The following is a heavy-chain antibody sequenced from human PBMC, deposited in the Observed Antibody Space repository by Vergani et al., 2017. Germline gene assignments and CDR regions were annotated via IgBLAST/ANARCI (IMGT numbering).Heavy chain of an antibody. CDR2: IYYSGST. CDR3: ARGSFREYYFDY. CDR1: GGSISSGGYY. V-gene: IGHV4-31*03. J-gene: IGHJ4*02. D-gene: IGHD1-26*01. Sequence: QVQLQESGPGLAKPSQTLSLTCTVSGGSISSGGYYWSWIRQHPGKGLEWIGYIYYSGSTYYNPSLKSRVTISVDTSKNQFSLKLSSVTAADTAVYYCARGSFREYYFDYWGQGTLVTVSS.